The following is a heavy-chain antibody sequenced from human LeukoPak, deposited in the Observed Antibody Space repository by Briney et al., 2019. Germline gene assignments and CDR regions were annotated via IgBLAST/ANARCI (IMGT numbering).Heavy chain of an antibody. Sequence: SGGSLRLSCVGSGFTFSTYEFNWVRQAPGKGLEWLSYIPSSGLGIYYAPSVRGRFTISRDNAKNSLYLHMNSLRVEDTAIYYCARETAHCGGDCFDYWGQGTLVTVSS. J-gene: IGHJ4*02. V-gene: IGHV3-48*03. CDR3: ARETAHCGGDCFDY. CDR1: GFTFSTYE. D-gene: IGHD2-21*01. CDR2: IPSSGLGI.